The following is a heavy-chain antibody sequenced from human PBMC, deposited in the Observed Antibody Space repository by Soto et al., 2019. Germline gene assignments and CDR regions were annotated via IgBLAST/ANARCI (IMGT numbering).Heavy chain of an antibody. CDR1: GFTFSSYS. J-gene: IGHJ6*02. V-gene: IGHV3-21*01. Sequence: EVQLVESGGGLVKPGGSLRLSCAASGFTFSSYSMNWVRQAPGKGLEWVSSISSSSSYIYYADSVKGRFTISRDNAKNYPYLQMNSLRAEDTAVYYCARDIYDILTGYSNYYYYYGMDVWGQGTTVTVSS. CDR2: ISSSSSYI. D-gene: IGHD3-9*01. CDR3: ARDIYDILTGYSNYYYYYGMDV.